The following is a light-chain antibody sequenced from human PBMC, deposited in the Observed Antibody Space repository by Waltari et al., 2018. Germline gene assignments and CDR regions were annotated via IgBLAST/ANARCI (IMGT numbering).Light chain of an antibody. Sequence: DIHMTQSPSTLSASVGATVTITCRASQGVSSWLAWYQQKAGKAPTVLIYDASDLESGVPSRFSGSGSDTEFTLTISNLQPDDFATYYCQQYDSYVYTFGQGNKLEIK. CDR1: QGVSSW. CDR3: QQYDSYVYT. J-gene: IGKJ2*01. CDR2: DAS. V-gene: IGKV1-5*01.